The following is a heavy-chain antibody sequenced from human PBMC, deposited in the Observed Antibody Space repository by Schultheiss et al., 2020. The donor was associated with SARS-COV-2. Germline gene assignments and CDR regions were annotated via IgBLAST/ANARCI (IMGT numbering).Heavy chain of an antibody. J-gene: IGHJ4*02. CDR3: ARHPPDYSRRPFDY. D-gene: IGHD4-11*01. Sequence: SQTLSLTCTVSGGSISSGGYYWSWIRQHPGKGLEWIGYIYYSGSTYYNPSLKSRVTISVDTSKNQFSLKLSSVTAADTAVYYCARHPPDYSRRPFDYWGQGTLVTVSS. V-gene: IGHV4-31*03. CDR2: IYYSGST. CDR1: GGSISSGGYY.